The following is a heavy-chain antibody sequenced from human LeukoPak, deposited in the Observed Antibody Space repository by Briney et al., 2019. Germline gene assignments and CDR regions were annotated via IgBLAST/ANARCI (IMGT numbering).Heavy chain of an antibody. J-gene: IGHJ4*02. CDR2: IYSGGST. Sequence: PGGSLRLSCAASGFTVSSNDMSWVRQAPGKGLEWVSVIYSGGSTYYADSVKGRFTISRDNSKNTLYLQMNSLRAEDTAVYYCAKATGNFYYFDYWGQGTLVTVSS. D-gene: IGHD1-1*01. CDR3: AKATGNFYYFDY. V-gene: IGHV3-66*01. CDR1: GFTVSSND.